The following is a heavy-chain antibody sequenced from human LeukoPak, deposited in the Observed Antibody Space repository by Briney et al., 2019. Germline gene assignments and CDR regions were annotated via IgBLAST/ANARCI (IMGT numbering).Heavy chain of an antibody. CDR3: VRDGDAYDFDH. V-gene: IGHV3-74*01. CDR2: IKSDGRWT. CDR1: GFSIRGYW. Sequence: GGSLRLSCAASGFSIRGYWMHWVRQAPGKGLMWVSRIKSDGRWTNYADSVRGRFTISRDNAKNTLYLQMIGLRAEDTAIYYCVRDGDAYDFDHWGQGILVTVSA. D-gene: IGHD3-22*01. J-gene: IGHJ4*02.